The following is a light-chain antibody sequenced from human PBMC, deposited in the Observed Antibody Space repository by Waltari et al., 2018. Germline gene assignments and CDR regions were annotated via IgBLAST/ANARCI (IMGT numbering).Light chain of an antibody. CDR3: QQYRDWYS. CDR2: DAS. Sequence: EIVMTQSPATLSVSPGAGATLSCRASQGIGTNLAWYQKRPGQDHRLLIYDASTRAPGIPARFSGSGSGTDFTLVINSLQSEDSALYFCQQYRDWYSFGQGTKLEIK. J-gene: IGKJ2*01. CDR1: QGIGTN. V-gene: IGKV3-15*01.